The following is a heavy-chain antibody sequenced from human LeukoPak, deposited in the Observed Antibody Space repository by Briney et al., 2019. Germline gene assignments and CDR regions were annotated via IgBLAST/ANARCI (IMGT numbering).Heavy chain of an antibody. J-gene: IGHJ4*02. CDR3: TGNYYGSGSYADFDY. Sequence: PGGSPRLTCAASGFTFSGSALHWVRQASGKGLEWVGRIRSTANGYATAYAASVKGRFTISRDDSKNTAYLQMDSLKTEDTAVYYRTGNYYGSGSYADFDYWGQGTLVTVSS. CDR1: GFTFSGSA. V-gene: IGHV3-73*01. D-gene: IGHD3-10*01. CDR2: IRSTANGYAT.